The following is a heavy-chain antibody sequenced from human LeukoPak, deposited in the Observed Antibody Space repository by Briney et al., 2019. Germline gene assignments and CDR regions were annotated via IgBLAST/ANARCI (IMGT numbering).Heavy chain of an antibody. Sequence: ASVKVSCKASGGTFSSYAISWVRQAPGQGLEWMGGIIPIFGTANYAQKFQGRVTITADKSTSTAYMELSSLRSEDTAVYYCASRYYYDSSGYYPFDYWGQGTLVTVSS. CDR2: IIPIFGTA. D-gene: IGHD3-22*01. CDR1: GGTFSSYA. J-gene: IGHJ4*02. V-gene: IGHV1-69*06. CDR3: ASRYYYDSSGYYPFDY.